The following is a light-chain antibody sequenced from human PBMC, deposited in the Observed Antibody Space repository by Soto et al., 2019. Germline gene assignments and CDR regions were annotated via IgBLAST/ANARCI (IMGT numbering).Light chain of an antibody. CDR3: SSYTSSSTPYCV. V-gene: IGLV2-14*01. J-gene: IGLJ1*01. CDR1: SSDVGGYNY. CDR2: DVS. Sequence: ALTQPASVSGSPGQSITISCTGTSSDVGGYNYVSWYQQHPGKAPKLMIYDVSNRPSGVSNRFSGSKSGNTASLTISGLQAEDEADYYCSSYTSSSTPYCVFGTGTKVTVL.